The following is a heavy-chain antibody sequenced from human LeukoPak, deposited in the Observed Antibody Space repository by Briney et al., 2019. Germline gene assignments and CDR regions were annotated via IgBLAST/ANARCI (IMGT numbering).Heavy chain of an antibody. CDR2: IKQDGSER. CDR3: ARDLPDY. CDR1: GFTFSSYG. Sequence: PGGSLRLSCAASGFTFSSYGMHWVRQAPGKGLEWVANIKQDGSERYYVDSVKGRFTISRDNAKNSLYLQMISLRAEDTAVYYCARDLPDYWGQGTLVTVSS. J-gene: IGHJ4*02. V-gene: IGHV3-7*01.